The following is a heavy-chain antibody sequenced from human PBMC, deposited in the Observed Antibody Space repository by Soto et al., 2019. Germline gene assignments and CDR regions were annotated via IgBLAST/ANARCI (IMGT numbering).Heavy chain of an antibody. CDR3: ATYVVRGMDV. J-gene: IGHJ6*02. CDR1: CGSISSGDYY. D-gene: IGHD3-16*01. V-gene: IGHV4-30-4*01. Sequence: PSETLSLTCTVSCGSISSGDYYWSRIRQPPGKGLEWIGYIYYSGSTYYNPSLKSRVTISVDTSKNQFSLKLSSVTAADTAVYYCATYVVRGMDVWGQGTTVTVSS. CDR2: IYYSGST.